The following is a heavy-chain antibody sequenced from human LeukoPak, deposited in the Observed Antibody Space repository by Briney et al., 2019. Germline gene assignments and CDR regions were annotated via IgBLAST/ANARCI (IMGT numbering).Heavy chain of an antibody. J-gene: IGHJ5*02. V-gene: IGHV1-2*02. Sequence: ASVKVSCKASGYTFTGYYMHWVRQAPGQGLEWMGWINPNSGGTNYAQKFQGRVTMTRSTSISTAYMELRSLRSEDTAVYYCARGPNKSDGGNSGSAWFDPWGQGTLVTVSS. D-gene: IGHD4-23*01. CDR1: GYTFTGYY. CDR3: ARGPNKSDGGNSGSAWFDP. CDR2: INPNSGGT.